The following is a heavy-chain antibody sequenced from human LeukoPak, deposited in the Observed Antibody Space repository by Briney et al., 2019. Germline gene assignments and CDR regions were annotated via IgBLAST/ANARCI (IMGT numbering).Heavy chain of an antibody. D-gene: IGHD5-18*01. CDR1: GGSISSSSYY. V-gene: IGHV4-39*07. CDR3: AGSWIQLWAHAFDI. J-gene: IGHJ3*02. Sequence: SETLSLTCTVSGGSISSSSYYWGWIRQPPGKGLEWIGSIYYSGSTYYNPSLKSRVTISVDTSKNQFSLKLSSVTAADTAVYYCAGSWIQLWAHAFDIWGQGTMVTVSS. CDR2: IYYSGST.